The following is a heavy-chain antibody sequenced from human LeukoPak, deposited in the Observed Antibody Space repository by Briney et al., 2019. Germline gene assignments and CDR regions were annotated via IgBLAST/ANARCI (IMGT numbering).Heavy chain of an antibody. D-gene: IGHD3-22*01. V-gene: IGHV4-61*01. Sequence: SETLSLTCTVSGGSVSSGSYYWSWIRQPPGKGLEWIGYIYYSGSTNYNPSLKSRVTISVDTSKNQFSLKLSSVTAADTAVYYCARVWADYDSSGYQRYYFDYWGQGTLVTVSS. CDR2: IYYSGST. CDR3: ARVWADYDSSGYQRYYFDY. J-gene: IGHJ4*02. CDR1: GGSVSSGSYY.